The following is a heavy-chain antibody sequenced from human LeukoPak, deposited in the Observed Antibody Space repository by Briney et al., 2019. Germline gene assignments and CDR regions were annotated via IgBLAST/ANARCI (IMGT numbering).Heavy chain of an antibody. CDR1: GGSISSSSYY. Sequence: SETLSLTCTVSGGSISSSSYYWGWIRQPPGKGLEWIGSIYYSGSTYYNPSLKSRVTISVDTSKNQFSLKLSPVTAADTAVYYCARHRRYCSSTSCYTFDYWGQGTLVTVSS. D-gene: IGHD2-2*02. V-gene: IGHV4-39*01. CDR3: ARHRRYCSSTSCYTFDY. J-gene: IGHJ4*02. CDR2: IYYSGST.